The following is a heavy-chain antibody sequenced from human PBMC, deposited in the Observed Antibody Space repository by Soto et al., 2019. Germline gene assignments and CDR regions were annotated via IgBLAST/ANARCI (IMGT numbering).Heavy chain of an antibody. CDR2: INAGNGNT. V-gene: IGHV1-3*01. Sequence: ASVKVSCKASGYTFTSYAMHWVRQAPGQRLEWMGWINAGNGNTKYSQKFQGRVTITRDTSASTAYMELSSLRSEDTAVYYCARGLRTTGAFDIWGQGTMVTLSS. D-gene: IGHD4-4*01. CDR1: GYTFTSYA. J-gene: IGHJ3*02. CDR3: ARGLRTTGAFDI.